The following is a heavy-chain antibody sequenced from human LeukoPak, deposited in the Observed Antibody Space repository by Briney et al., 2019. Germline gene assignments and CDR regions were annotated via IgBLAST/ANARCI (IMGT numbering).Heavy chain of an antibody. CDR2: IYYSGST. D-gene: IGHD5-12*01. CDR1: GGSISSGDYY. Sequence: SETLSLTCTVSGGSISSGDYYWSWIRQPPGKGLEWIGYIYYSGSTYYNPSLKSRVTISVDTSKNQFSLKLSSVTAADTAVYYCARGPRYSGYDLNYWGQGTLVTVSS. CDR3: ARGPRYSGYDLNY. J-gene: IGHJ4*02. V-gene: IGHV4-30-4*08.